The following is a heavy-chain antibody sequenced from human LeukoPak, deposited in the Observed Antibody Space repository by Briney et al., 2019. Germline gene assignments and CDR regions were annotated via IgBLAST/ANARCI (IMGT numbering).Heavy chain of an antibody. CDR2: ISSSGSTI. CDR3: ARYYYDSSGYYYFDY. Sequence: LSLTCTVSGGSISSSNYYWAWIRQAPGKGLEWVSYISSSGSTIYYADSVKGRFTISRDNAKNSLYLQMNSLRAEDTAVYYCARYYYDSSGYYYFDYWGQGTLVTVSS. D-gene: IGHD3-22*01. CDR1: GGSISSSNYY. V-gene: IGHV3-11*01. J-gene: IGHJ4*02.